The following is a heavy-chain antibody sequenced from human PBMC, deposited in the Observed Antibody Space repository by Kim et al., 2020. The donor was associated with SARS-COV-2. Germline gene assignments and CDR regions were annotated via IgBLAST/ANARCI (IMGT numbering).Heavy chain of an antibody. Sequence: QKFQGRVTMTRDTSTGTVYMELSSLRSEDTAVYYCARDFWGGITMIGIDYWGQGTLVTVSS. CDR3: ARDFWGGITMIGIDY. V-gene: IGHV1-46*01. D-gene: IGHD3-22*01. J-gene: IGHJ4*02.